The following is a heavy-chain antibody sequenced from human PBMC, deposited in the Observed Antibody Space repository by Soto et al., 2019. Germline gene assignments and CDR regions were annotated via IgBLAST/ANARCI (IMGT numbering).Heavy chain of an antibody. D-gene: IGHD2-15*01. CDR3: XRSVVALYSYYYDXDV. CDR2: IYYRGST. CDR1: GGSVSSGSYY. Sequence: QVQLQESGPGLVKPSETLSLTCTVSGGSVSSGSYYWSWIRQPPGKGLEGIGYIYYRGSTNNNPSLKRRVTISLDTSKNQFYLKLSSVTAADXAXXXXXRSVVALYSYYYDXDVWGQGT. J-gene: IGHJ6*02. V-gene: IGHV4-61*01.